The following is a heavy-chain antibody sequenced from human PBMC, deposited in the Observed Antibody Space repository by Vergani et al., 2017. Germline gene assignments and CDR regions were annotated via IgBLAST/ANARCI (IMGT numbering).Heavy chain of an antibody. Sequence: EVLLVQSGAEVKTPGESLKISCKYSESSFISNEIAWVRQMSGKGLQWMGNINPIDSKIAYSPSFQGQAIMSLDKSITTAYLQWRCLKASDTAIYYCARHRGYYYDNSNYRYYYYCMDGWSQATTVIVSS. J-gene: IGHJ6*02. D-gene: IGHD3-22*01. CDR3: ARHRGYYYDNSNYRYYYYCMDG. CDR2: INPIDSKI. CDR1: ESSFISNE. V-gene: IGHV5-51*01.